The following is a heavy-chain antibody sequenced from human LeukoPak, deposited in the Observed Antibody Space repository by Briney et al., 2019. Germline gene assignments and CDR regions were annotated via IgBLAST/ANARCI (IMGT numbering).Heavy chain of an antibody. CDR1: GDSMSIGYY. CDR2: ISYNGNT. Sequence: PSETLSLTCTVSGDSMSIGYYWGWIRQPPGKGLEWIGTISYNGNTYYNPSLMTRVTISVDTSKNQFSLKLTSVTAADTAVYFCARSFSSGWPAYLLHWGQGTLATVSS. J-gene: IGHJ1*01. D-gene: IGHD6-19*01. CDR3: ARSFSSGWPAYLLH. V-gene: IGHV4-38-2*02.